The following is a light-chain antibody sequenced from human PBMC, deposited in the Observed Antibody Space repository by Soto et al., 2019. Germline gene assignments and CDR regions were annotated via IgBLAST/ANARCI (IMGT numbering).Light chain of an antibody. J-gene: IGLJ1*01. CDR2: DVS. V-gene: IGLV2-14*01. Sequence: QSALTQPASVSGAPGQWITISCTGTTSDFGGNNYVSWYQHHPGKAPRLMIYDVSNRPSGVSNRFSASKSGTTASLTISGLQDEDEADYYCSSYTTNSTPFVFGTGTKLTVL. CDR1: TSDFGGNNY. CDR3: SSYTTNSTPFV.